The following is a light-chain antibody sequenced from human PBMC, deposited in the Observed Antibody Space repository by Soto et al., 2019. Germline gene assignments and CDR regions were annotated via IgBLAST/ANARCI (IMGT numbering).Light chain of an antibody. CDR2: GAS. V-gene: IGKV3-15*01. J-gene: IGKJ1*01. CDR1: QSISRN. CDR3: HQYENWPKT. Sequence: EIVMTQSPPTLSASPGERATLSCRASQSISRNLAWFQQKPGQAPRLLIFGASTRAAGIPPRFSGSGSGTEFTLTISGLQSEDFEVYFCHQYENWPKTFGQGTKVDIX.